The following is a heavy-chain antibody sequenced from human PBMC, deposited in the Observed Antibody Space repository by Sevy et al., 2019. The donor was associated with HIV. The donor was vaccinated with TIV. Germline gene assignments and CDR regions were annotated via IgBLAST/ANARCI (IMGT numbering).Heavy chain of an antibody. J-gene: IGHJ4*02. D-gene: IGHD2-2*02. CDR1: GFSLETYW. CDR3: VRAIQSEGSF. V-gene: IGHV3-7*04. Sequence: GGSLRLSCAASGFSLETYWMNWVRQAPGKPLEWVANIKEDDTVKYYVDSVKGRFTIFRDNGRNLVYLVMNNPRVEDTALYYCVRAIQSEGSFWGQGTLVTVSS. CDR2: IKEDDTVK.